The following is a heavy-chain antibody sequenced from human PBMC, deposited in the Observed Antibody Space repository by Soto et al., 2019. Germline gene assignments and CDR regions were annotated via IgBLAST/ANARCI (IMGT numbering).Heavy chain of an antibody. J-gene: IGHJ6*03. D-gene: IGHD1-7*01. V-gene: IGHV6-1*01. CDR1: GDSISSNSAA. Sequence: SQTLSLTCAISGDSISSNSAAWNWIRLSPSRGLEWLARTYYRSRWYNDYAVSVRSRITVNPDTSKNQFSLQLTSVTPEDTAVYYCAGTTSHQWYYMDVWGKGTTVTVSS. CDR2: TYYRSRWYN. CDR3: AGTTSHQWYYMDV.